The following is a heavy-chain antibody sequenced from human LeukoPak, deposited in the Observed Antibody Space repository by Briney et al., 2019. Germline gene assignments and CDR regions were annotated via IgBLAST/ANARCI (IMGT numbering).Heavy chain of an antibody. CDR3: AREVTLGMDV. V-gene: IGHV3-33*01. CDR1: GFTFSSYG. D-gene: IGHD4-23*01. Sequence: GGSLRLSCAASGFTFSSYGMHWVRQAPGKGLGWVAVIWYDGSNKYYADSVKGRFTISRDNSKNTLYLQMNSLRAEDTAVYYCAREVTLGMDVWGQGTTVTVSS. J-gene: IGHJ6*02. CDR2: IWYDGSNK.